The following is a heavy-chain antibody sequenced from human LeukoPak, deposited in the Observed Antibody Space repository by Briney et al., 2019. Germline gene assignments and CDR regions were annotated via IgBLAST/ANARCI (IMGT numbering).Heavy chain of an antibody. Sequence: GGSLRLSCAASGFTFSSYTMNWVRQAPGKGLEWVSSIISSGSYIYYADSMKGRFTISRDNAKNSLYLQMNSLRAEDTAVYYCARDPPYYDSSGYYYDYWGQGTLVTVSS. CDR1: GFTFSSYT. CDR3: ARDPPYYDSSGYYYDY. CDR2: IISSGSYI. V-gene: IGHV3-21*01. D-gene: IGHD3-22*01. J-gene: IGHJ4*02.